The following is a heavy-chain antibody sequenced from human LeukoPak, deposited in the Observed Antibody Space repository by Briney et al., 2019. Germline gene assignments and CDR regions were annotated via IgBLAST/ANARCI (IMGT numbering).Heavy chain of an antibody. CDR1: GGSVSSTNW. Sequence: SETLSLTCGVSGGSVSSTNWWTWIRQPSGKGLEWIGEVHLDGRTNFNPSLKSRLTMSVDLSENHVSLKLTSVTAADTAVYYCAREGGFYRPLDYSGQGTLVTVSS. V-gene: IGHV4-4*02. D-gene: IGHD6-25*01. CDR3: AREGGFYRPLDY. CDR2: VHLDGRT. J-gene: IGHJ4*02.